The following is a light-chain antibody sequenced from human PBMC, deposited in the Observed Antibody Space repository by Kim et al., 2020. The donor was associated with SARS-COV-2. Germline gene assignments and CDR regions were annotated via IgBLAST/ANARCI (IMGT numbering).Light chain of an antibody. V-gene: IGLV1-44*01. J-gene: IGLJ1*01. Sequence: GQRATSSCLGSSSNIGSNTVNWYQQLPGTAPKLLIYSNNQRPSGVPDRFSGSKSGTSASLAISGLQSEDEADYYCAAWDDSLNGRVFGTGTKVTVL. CDR2: SNN. CDR1: SSNIGSNT. CDR3: AAWDDSLNGRV.